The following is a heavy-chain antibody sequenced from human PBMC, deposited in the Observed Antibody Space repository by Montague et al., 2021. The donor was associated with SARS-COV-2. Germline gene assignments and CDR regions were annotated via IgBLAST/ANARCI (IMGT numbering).Heavy chain of an antibody. V-gene: IGHV4-61*02. Sequence: TLSLTCTVSGGSISSGSYYWSWLRQPAGKGLEWIGRIYTSGSTNYNPSLKSRVTISVDMSKNQFSLKLSSVTAADTAVYYCARMGWLRGWFDPWGQGTLVTVSS. D-gene: IGHD5-12*01. CDR3: ARMGWLRGWFDP. CDR1: GGSISSGSYY. J-gene: IGHJ5*02. CDR2: IYTSGST.